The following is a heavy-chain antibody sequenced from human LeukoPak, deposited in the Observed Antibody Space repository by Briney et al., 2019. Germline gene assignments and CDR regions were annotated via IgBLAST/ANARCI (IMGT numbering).Heavy chain of an antibody. J-gene: IGHJ4*02. CDR2: IYCSGST. CDR3: ARTGEWFGEFDY. D-gene: IGHD3-10*01. V-gene: IGHV4-59*01. Sequence: SETLSLTCTVSGGSISSYYWSWIRQPPGKGLEWIGYIYCSGSTNYNPSLKSRVTISVDTSKNQFSLKLNSVTAADTAIYYCARTGEWFGEFDYWGQGTLVTVSS. CDR1: GGSISSYY.